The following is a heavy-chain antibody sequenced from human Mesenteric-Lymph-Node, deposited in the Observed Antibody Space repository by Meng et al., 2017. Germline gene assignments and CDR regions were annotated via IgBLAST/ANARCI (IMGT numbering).Heavy chain of an antibody. CDR3: ARGISGFYYGSGSL. CDR1: GGSISSGGYY. CDR2: IYYSGST. V-gene: IGHV4-61*08. D-gene: IGHD3-10*01. Sequence: SETLSLTCTVSGGSISSGGYYWSWIRQHPGKGLEWIGYIYYSGSTYYNPSLKSRVTISVDTSKNQFSLKLSSVTAADTAVYYCARGISGFYYGSGSLWGQGTLVTVSS. J-gene: IGHJ4*02.